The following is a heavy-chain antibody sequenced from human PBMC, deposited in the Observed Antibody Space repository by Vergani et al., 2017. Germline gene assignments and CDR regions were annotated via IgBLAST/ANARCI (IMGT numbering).Heavy chain of an antibody. J-gene: IGHJ5*02. CDR3: ARAQTRSHLGSDSIWFDP. CDR2: IHISGIT. Sequence: QVQLTESGPRVVRPSQTLSLTCTVSGDSISNGPYYWTWIRQTAGKGLEWLGRIHISGITDYNPSLQSRVTISVDSSKNQFSLRRTSVTAADPAVYFCARAQTRSHLGSDSIWFDPWGRGILVTVSS. CDR1: GDSISNGPYY. D-gene: IGHD3-10*01. V-gene: IGHV4-61*02.